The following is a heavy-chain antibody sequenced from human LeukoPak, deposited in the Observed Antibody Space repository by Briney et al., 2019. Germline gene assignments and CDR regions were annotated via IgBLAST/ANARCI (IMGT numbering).Heavy chain of an antibody. CDR1: GFTFDDYG. D-gene: IGHD3-10*01. V-gene: IGHV3-20*04. Sequence: GGSLRPSCAASGFTFDDYGMSWVRQAPGKGLEWVSGINWNGGDTGYADSVKGRFTISRDNAKNSLFLQMNSLRVEDTAVYYCARAMGRGPGGHFDYWGQGTLVTVSS. J-gene: IGHJ4*02. CDR2: INWNGGDT. CDR3: ARAMGRGPGGHFDY.